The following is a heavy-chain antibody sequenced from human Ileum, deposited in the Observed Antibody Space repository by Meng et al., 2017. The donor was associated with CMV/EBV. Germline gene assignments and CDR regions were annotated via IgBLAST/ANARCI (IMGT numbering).Heavy chain of an antibody. J-gene: IGHJ4*02. V-gene: IGHV4-61*01. D-gene: IGHD3-22*01. CDR1: GGSVSRGSCY. Sequence: VSGGSVSRGSCYRSWSGQPQGKGLEWIGYIYYSGSTNDNTSLKSRVTISVDTSKNQFSLKLSSVTAADTAVYYCARDLYDSSGEFDYWGQGTLVTVSS. CDR3: ARDLYDSSGEFDY. CDR2: IYYSGST.